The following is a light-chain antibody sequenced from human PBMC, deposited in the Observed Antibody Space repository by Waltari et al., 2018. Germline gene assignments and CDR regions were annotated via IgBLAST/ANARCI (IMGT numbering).Light chain of an antibody. Sequence: QSALTQPASVSGSPGQSITISCIGTRSDVAYYNYVSWYAQQPGKAPKLIIYDVTQRPPGVSNRFSGTKSGNTASLTIAGLQAEDEADYYCSSYTVSNTVVFGGGTKVTVL. CDR2: DVT. V-gene: IGLV2-14*03. CDR3: SSYTVSNTVV. CDR1: RSDVAYYNY. J-gene: IGLJ2*01.